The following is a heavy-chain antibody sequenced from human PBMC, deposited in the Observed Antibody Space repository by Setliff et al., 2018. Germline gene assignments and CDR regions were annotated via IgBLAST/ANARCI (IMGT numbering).Heavy chain of an antibody. CDR1: GYTFTSYG. V-gene: IGHV1-18*01. J-gene: IGHJ3*02. CDR3: ASTYYYGSGSRYAFDI. Sequence: ASVKVSCKASGYTFTSYGFSWVRQAPGQGLEWMGWISVYNGKTKYAQKFQGRVTMTRNTSISTAYMELSSLRSEDTAVYYCASTYYYGSGSRYAFDIWGQGTMVTVSS. CDR2: ISVYNGKT. D-gene: IGHD3-10*01.